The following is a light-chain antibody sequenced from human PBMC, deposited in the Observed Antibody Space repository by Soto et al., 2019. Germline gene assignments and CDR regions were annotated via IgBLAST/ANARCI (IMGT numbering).Light chain of an antibody. CDR1: QSISNF. CDR3: QQSYSTPQT. CDR2: GAF. J-gene: IGKJ1*01. V-gene: IGKV1-39*01. Sequence: EIQLRQSPRSLSPSVVDRLKITCWTSQSISNFLNWYQQQPGKAPKLLIYGAFSLQSGVPSRFSGSGSGTDFTLTISSLQPEDFATYYCQQSYSTPQTFGQGTKVDIK.